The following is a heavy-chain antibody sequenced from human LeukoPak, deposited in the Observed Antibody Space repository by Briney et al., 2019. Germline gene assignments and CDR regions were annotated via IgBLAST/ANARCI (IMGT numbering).Heavy chain of an antibody. Sequence: GGSLRLSCAASGFIFSDYYMSWIRQAPGKRLEWVSYLSTSGDIMYYAGSVKGRFTISRDNAKNSLYLEMDSLRAEDTAVYYCARGHYGGNPADAFDIWGQGTMVTVS. CDR3: ARGHYGGNPADAFDI. J-gene: IGHJ3*02. CDR2: LSTSGDIM. V-gene: IGHV3-11*01. CDR1: GFIFSDYY. D-gene: IGHD4-23*01.